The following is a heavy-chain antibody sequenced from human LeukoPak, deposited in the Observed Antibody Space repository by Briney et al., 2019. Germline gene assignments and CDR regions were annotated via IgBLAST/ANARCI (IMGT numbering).Heavy chain of an antibody. Sequence: PGGSLRLSCTASGFTFSSYDMHWVRQDKGKGLEWVSAISTAGDPYYLGSVKGRFTISRENAKNSFYLQMNSLRAGDTAVYYCASQARPGSAEGAFDIWGQGTMVTVSS. D-gene: IGHD2-2*01. CDR1: GFTFSSYD. CDR3: ASQARPGSAEGAFDI. V-gene: IGHV3-13*05. J-gene: IGHJ3*02. CDR2: ISTAGDP.